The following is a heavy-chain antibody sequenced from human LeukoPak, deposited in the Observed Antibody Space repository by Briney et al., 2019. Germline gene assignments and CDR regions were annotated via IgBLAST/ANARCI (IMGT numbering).Heavy chain of an antibody. CDR3: ARAGYYDSSGYLDY. CDR1: GGTFSSYA. V-gene: IGHV1-69*06. Sequence: EASVKVSCKASGGTFSSYAISWVRQAPGQGLEWMGGIIPIFGTANYAQKFQGRVTITADKSTSTAYMELSSLRSEDTAVYYCARAGYYDSSGYLDYWGQGTLVTVSS. CDR2: IIPIFGTA. J-gene: IGHJ4*02. D-gene: IGHD3-22*01.